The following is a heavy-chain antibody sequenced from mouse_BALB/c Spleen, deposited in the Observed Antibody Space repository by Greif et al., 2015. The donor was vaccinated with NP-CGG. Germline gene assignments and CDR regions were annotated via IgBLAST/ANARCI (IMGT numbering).Heavy chain of an antibody. V-gene: IGHV1S81*02. Sequence: VQLQQSGAELVKPGASVKLSCEASGYTFTSYYMYWVKQRPGQGLEWIGEINPSNGGTNFNEKFKSKATLTVDKSSSTAYMQLSSLTSEDSAVYYCTRLGNYYFDYWGQGTTLTVSS. CDR3: TRLGNYYFDY. CDR2: INPSNGGT. D-gene: IGHD2-1*01. J-gene: IGHJ2*01. CDR1: GYTFTSYY.